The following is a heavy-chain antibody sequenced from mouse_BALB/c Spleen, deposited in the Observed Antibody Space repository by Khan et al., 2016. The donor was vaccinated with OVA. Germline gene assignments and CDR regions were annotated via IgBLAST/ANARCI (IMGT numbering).Heavy chain of an antibody. CDR2: IWNGGNT. J-gene: IGHJ3*01. V-gene: IGHV2-2*01. Sequence: QVQLKESGPGLVQPSQSLSITCTVSGFSLTTYGVHWVRQSPGKGLEWLGLIWNGGNTDYNAAFISRLSITKYNSKSQVFFKMNSLQAADTAMYYCARPSIIYDFTDRGQGTLVTVAA. CDR1: GFSLTTYG. D-gene: IGHD2-12*01. CDR3: ARPSIIYDFTD.